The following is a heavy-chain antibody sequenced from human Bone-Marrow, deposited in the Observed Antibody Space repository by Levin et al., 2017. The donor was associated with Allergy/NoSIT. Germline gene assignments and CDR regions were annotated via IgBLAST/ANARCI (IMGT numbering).Heavy chain of an antibody. CDR1: GGSISSYY. Sequence: SETLSLTCTVSGGSISSYYWSWIRQPPGKGLEWIGYIYYSGSTNYNPSLKSRVTISVDTSKTQFSLKLSSVTAADTAVYYCARVFSSSSGRPIDYWGQGTLVTVSS. J-gene: IGHJ4*02. CDR3: ARVFSSSSGRPIDY. V-gene: IGHV4-59*01. D-gene: IGHD6-6*01. CDR2: IYYSGST.